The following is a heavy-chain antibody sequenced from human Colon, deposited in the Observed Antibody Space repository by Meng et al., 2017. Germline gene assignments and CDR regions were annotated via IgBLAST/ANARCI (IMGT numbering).Heavy chain of an antibody. D-gene: IGHD3-16*01. CDR1: GVSVSSGGNY. CDR2: FYNSGTT. CDR3: ARDYWGSLDF. J-gene: IGHJ4*02. V-gene: IGHV4-61*08. Sequence: HVQLPESGPGLVTPSATLTLTCNVSGVSVSSGGNYWTWIRQPPGKGLVWIGYFYNSGTTNYNASLKSRVTISIDMSKNQFFLKLRSVTAADTAVYYCARDYWGSLDFWGQGILVTVSS.